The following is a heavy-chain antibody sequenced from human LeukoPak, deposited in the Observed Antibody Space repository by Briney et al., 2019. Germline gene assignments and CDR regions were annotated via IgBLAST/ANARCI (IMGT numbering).Heavy chain of an antibody. V-gene: IGHV1-18*01. CDR2: ISAYNGNT. D-gene: IGHD4-17*01. Sequence: ASVKVSCKASGYTFTSYGISCVRQAPGQGLEWMGWISAYNGNTNYAQKLQGRVTMTTDTSTSTAYMELRSLRSDDTAVYYCARVGGLQAGDYVPPHPNAFDIWGQGTMVTVSS. J-gene: IGHJ3*02. CDR3: ARVGGLQAGDYVPPHPNAFDI. CDR1: GYTFTSYG.